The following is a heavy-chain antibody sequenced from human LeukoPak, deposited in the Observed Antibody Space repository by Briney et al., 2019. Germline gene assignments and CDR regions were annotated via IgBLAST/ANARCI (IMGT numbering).Heavy chain of an antibody. V-gene: IGHV3-23*01. Sequence: PGGPLRLSCAASGFTFSSYAMSWVRQAPGKGLEWVSAISGSGGSTYYADSVKGRFTISRDNSKNTLYLQMNSLRAEDTAVYYCAKDLRSACSGGSCYPPGSYWGQGTLVTVSS. CDR2: ISGSGGST. CDR3: AKDLRSACSGGSCYPPGSY. D-gene: IGHD2-15*01. J-gene: IGHJ4*02. CDR1: GFTFSSYA.